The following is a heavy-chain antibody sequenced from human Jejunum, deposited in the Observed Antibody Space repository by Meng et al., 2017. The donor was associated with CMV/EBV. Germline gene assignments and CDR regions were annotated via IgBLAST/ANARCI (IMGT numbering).Heavy chain of an antibody. CDR1: MSSSSYS. Sequence: MSSSSYSWGWMRQSPGKGLEWIGTINYSGNLYYSPSLGSRITISLDTSKKQFSLRLNSVTAADTAVYHCARGCYTSSCYRGSLEYWGQGKLVTVSS. D-gene: IGHD2-2*02. V-gene: IGHV4-39*07. CDR2: INYSGNL. J-gene: IGHJ4*02. CDR3: ARGCYTSSCYRGSLEY.